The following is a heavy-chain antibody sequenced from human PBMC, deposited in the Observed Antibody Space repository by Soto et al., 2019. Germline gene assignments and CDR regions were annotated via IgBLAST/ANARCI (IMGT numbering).Heavy chain of an antibody. D-gene: IGHD6-19*01. CDR3: AKGVPGIAVAGTGYFQH. J-gene: IGHJ1*01. CDR1: GGSFSGYY. Sequence: SETLSLTCAVYGGSFSGYYWSWIRQPPGKGLEWIGEINHSGSTNYNPSLKSRVTISVDTSKNTLYLQMNSLRAEDTAVYYCAKGVPGIAVAGTGYFQHWGQGTLVTVSS. CDR2: INHSGST. V-gene: IGHV4-34*01.